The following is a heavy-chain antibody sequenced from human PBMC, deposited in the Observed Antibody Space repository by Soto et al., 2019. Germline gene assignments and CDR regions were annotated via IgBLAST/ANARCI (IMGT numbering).Heavy chain of an antibody. CDR1: GGSISSGGYY. V-gene: IGHV4-31*03. Sequence: TSETLSLTCTVSGGSISSGGYYWSWIRQHPGKGLEWIGYIYYSGSAYYNPSLKSRVTISVDTSKNQFSLKLSSVTAADTAVYYCARDSPSSYGDDAFDIWGQGTMVTVSS. CDR2: IYYSGSA. CDR3: ARDSPSSYGDDAFDI. J-gene: IGHJ3*02. D-gene: IGHD4-17*01.